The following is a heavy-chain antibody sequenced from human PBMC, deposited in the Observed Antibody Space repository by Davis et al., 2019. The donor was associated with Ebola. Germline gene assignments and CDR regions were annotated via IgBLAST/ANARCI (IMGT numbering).Heavy chain of an antibody. D-gene: IGHD6-19*01. V-gene: IGHV3-53*01. CDR2: IYSGGST. J-gene: IGHJ4*02. CDR1: GLTVSSNY. CDR3: AAGTTSDWYGY. Sequence: GESLKIPCASSGLTVSSNYMSWVRQAPGKGLEWVSVIYSGGSTYYVDSVKGRFTISSDNSKNTLYLQMNSLRAEETALYYGAAGTTSDWYGYWGQGTLVTVSS.